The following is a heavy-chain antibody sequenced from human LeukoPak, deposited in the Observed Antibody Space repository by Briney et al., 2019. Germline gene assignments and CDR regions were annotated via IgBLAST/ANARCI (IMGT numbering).Heavy chain of an antibody. CDR3: AGAPLPLRDFDY. J-gene: IGHJ4*02. Sequence: ASVKDSCKASRYTFSGYYMHWVRQAPGQGLEWMGWINPNSGVSNYAQKFQGRVTMTRDTSISTAYMELSGLRSDDTAVFYCAGAPLPLRDFDYWGQGTLVTVSS. CDR1: RYTFSGYY. CDR2: INPNSGVS. V-gene: IGHV1-2*02. D-gene: IGHD3-16*02.